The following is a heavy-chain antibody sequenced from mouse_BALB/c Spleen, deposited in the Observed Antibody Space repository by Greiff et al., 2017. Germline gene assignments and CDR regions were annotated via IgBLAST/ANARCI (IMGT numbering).Heavy chain of an antibody. V-gene: IGHV1-80*01. J-gene: IGHJ4*01. CDR1: GYAFSSYW. CDR2: IYPGDGDT. Sequence: QVQLKESGAELVRPGSSVKISCKASGYAFSSYWMNWVKQRPGQGLEWIGQIYPGDGDTNYNGKFKGKATLTADKSSSTAYMQLSSLTSEDSAVYFCARGGPEGAMDYWGQGTSVTVSS. CDR3: ARGGPEGAMDY.